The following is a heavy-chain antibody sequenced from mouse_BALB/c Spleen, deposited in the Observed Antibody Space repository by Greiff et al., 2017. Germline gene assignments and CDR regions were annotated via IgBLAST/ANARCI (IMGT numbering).Heavy chain of an antibody. Sequence: EVQLVESGGGLVKPGGSLKLSCAASGFTFSSYAMSWVRQTPEKRLEWVATISSGGSYTYYPDSVKGRFTISRDNAKNTLYLQMSSLRSEDTAMYYCARSSPITTDFDYWGQGTTLTVSS. CDR2: ISSGGSYT. D-gene: IGHD1-1*01. CDR3: ARSSPITTDFDY. CDR1: GFTFSSYA. V-gene: IGHV5-9-3*01. J-gene: IGHJ2*01.